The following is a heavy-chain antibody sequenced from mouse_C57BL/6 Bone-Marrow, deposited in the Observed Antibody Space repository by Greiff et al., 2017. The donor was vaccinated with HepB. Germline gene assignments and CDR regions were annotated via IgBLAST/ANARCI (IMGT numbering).Heavy chain of an antibody. V-gene: IGHV5-17*01. D-gene: IGHD1-1*02. CDR2: ISSGSSTI. Sequence: EVKLMESGGGLVKPGGSLKLSCAASGFTFSDYGMHWVRQAPEKWLEWVAYISSGSSTIYYADTVKGRFTISRDNAKNTLFLQMTSLRSEDTAMYYCARTIWYFDVWGTGTTVTVSS. J-gene: IGHJ1*03. CDR1: GFTFSDYG. CDR3: ARTIWYFDV.